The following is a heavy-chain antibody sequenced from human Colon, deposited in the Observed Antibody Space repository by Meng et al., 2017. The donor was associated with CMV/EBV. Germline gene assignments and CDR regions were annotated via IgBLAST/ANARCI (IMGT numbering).Heavy chain of an antibody. CDR3: AKARIATEGTPYFDY. J-gene: IGHJ4*02. V-gene: IGHV3-43D*03. CDR1: GFTFDNYA. Sequence: SGFTFDNYAMHWVRQVPGKGLGWVSLINWNGGRTSYADSVKGRFTISRDNSKNSLYLQMNSLRAEDTALYYCAKARIATEGTPYFDYWGQGTLVTVSS. D-gene: IGHD2-15*01. CDR2: INWNGGRT.